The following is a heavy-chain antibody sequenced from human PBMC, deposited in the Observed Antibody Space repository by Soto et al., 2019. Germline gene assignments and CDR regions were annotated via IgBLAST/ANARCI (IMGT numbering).Heavy chain of an antibody. Sequence: GASVKVSCKASGYTFTSYGISWVRQAPGQGLEWMGWISAYNGNTNYAQKLQGRVTMTTDTSTSTAYMELRSLRSDDTAVYYCARFRLVDTAMVYYYCYGMDVWGQGTTVTVS. D-gene: IGHD5-18*01. V-gene: IGHV1-18*04. CDR2: ISAYNGNT. CDR1: GYTFTSYG. J-gene: IGHJ6*02. CDR3: ARFRLVDTAMVYYYCYGMDV.